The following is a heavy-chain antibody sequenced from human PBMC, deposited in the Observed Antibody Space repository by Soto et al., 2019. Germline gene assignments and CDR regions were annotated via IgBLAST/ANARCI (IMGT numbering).Heavy chain of an antibody. CDR3: ARENRGVTTFGLDY. D-gene: IGHD3-10*02. CDR2: IYYSGNT. CDR1: GGSISSGGHY. Sequence: TLSLTCTVSGGSISSGGHYWSWIRQHPGKGREWIGHIYYSGNTYYNPSLKSRVTISVDTSKNQFSLKLSSVTAADTAVYYCARENRGVTTFGLDYWGQGTLVTVSS. V-gene: IGHV4-31*03. J-gene: IGHJ4*02.